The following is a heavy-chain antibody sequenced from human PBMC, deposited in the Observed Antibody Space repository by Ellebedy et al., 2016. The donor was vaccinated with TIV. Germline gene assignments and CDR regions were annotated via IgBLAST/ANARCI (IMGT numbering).Heavy chain of an antibody. CDR3: AIPRV. Sequence: GGSLTLSXAASGFTFSSYSMNWVRQAPGKGLEWVSSISSSSSYIYYADSVKVRFTISRDNAKNSLYLPMNSRRGEDTAVYYCAIPRVWGQGTLVTVSS. V-gene: IGHV3-21*01. CDR2: ISSSSSYI. CDR1: GFTFSSYS. J-gene: IGHJ4*02.